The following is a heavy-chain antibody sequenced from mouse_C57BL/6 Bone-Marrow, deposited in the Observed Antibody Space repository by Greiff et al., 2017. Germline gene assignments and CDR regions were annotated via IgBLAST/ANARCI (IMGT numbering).Heavy chain of an antibody. CDR1: GYTFTSYW. D-gene: IGHD1-1*01. J-gene: IGHJ4*01. CDR2: IHPNSGST. Sequence: VQLQQPGAELVKPGASVKLSCKASGYTFTSYWMHWVKQRPGQGLEWIGMIHPNSGSTNYNEKFKSKATLTVDKSSSTAYMQLSSLTSEDSAVYYCARGGYYYGSSSHAMDYGGQGTSVTVSS. CDR3: ARGGYYYGSSSHAMDY. V-gene: IGHV1-64*01.